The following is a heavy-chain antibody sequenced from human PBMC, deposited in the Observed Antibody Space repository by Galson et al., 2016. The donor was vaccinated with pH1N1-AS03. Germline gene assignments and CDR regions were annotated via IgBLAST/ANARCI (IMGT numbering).Heavy chain of an antibody. CDR2: ISSDGSHQ. V-gene: IGHV3-30*04. CDR1: GFTFSTYA. D-gene: IGHD2-2*01. Sequence: SLRLSCAASGFTFSTYAMHWVRQAPGKGLEWVAVISSDGSHQYYADSVKSRFTISRDNSKNTLYLQMNSLRAEDTAVYYCSRPYCTSSRCYLYLYGLDVWGQGTTVTVSS. CDR3: SRPYCTSSRCYLYLYGLDV. J-gene: IGHJ6*02.